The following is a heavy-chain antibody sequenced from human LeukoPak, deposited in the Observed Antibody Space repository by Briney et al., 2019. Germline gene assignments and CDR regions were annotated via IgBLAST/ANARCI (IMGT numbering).Heavy chain of an antibody. J-gene: IGHJ3*02. V-gene: IGHV3-64*01. CDR2: ISSNGGRT. CDR3: ARESSGDAFDI. CDR1: GFTFSSYA. Sequence: GGSLRLSCAASGFTFSSYAMHWVRQAPGKGLEYVSAISSNGGRTYYANSVKGRFTISRDNSKNTLYLQMGSLRAEDMAVYYCARESSGDAFDIWGQGTMVTVSS. D-gene: IGHD3-22*01.